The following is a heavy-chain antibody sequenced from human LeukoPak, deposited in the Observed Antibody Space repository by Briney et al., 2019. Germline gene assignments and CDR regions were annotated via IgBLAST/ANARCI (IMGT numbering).Heavy chain of an antibody. V-gene: IGHV5-51*01. Sequence: GESLKISCKGSGYSFTSYWIGWVPQMPGKGLEWMGIIYPGDSDTRYSPSFQGQVTISADKSISTAYLQWSSLKASDTAMYYCARVLYGSGYYYGMDVWGKGTTVTVSS. CDR1: GYSFTSYW. CDR2: IYPGDSDT. J-gene: IGHJ6*04. D-gene: IGHD3-16*01. CDR3: ARVLYGSGYYYGMDV.